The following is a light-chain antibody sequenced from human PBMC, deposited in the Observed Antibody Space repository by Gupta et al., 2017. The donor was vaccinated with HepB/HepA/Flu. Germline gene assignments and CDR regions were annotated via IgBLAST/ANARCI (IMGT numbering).Light chain of an antibody. J-gene: IGKJ1*01. CDR1: QSVLYSSTKKYY. Sequence: DIVMTQSPDSLSVSLGDRATINCKSSQSVLYSSTKKYYLAWYQRQPEPPPKLLIYGASTRESVVPDRFSSSGSRKDSTITISSLQDEYVAFYYCQQNNCPPTFGQGTKVEIK. V-gene: IGKV4-1*01. CDR2: GAS. CDR3: QQNNCPPT.